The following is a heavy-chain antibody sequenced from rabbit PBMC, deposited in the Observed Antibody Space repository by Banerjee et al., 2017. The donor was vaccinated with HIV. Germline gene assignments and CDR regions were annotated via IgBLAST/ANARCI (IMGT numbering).Heavy chain of an antibody. V-gene: IGHV1S40*01. Sequence: QSLEESGGDLVKPVASLTLTCTASGFSFSSSYWICWVRQAPGKGLEWIACIYTGDGKTHYASWARGRFTISKTSSTTVTLQMTSLTAADTATYFCARNGGMLDYRLWGPGNLVTVS. CDR1: GFSFSSSYW. CDR2: IYTGDGKT. D-gene: IGHD4-2*01. CDR3: ARNGGMLDYRL. J-gene: IGHJ4*01.